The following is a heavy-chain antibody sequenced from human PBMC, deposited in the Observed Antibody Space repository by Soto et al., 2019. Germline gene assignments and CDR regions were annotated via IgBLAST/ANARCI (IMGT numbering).Heavy chain of an antibody. Sequence: QVQLVQSGAEVKKPGPWWRFPGKVSGGTLATKVISGLQKALGQGFDGMGGIIPVFGTANYAQKFQGRVTITADESTTTVYMDVSSLRSDDTAVYYCARGDATKIVVTTYYGMDVWGQGTTVTVSS. D-gene: IGHD4-17*01. V-gene: IGHV1-69*12. CDR2: IIPVFGTA. CDR3: ARGDATKIVVTTYYGMDV. J-gene: IGHJ6*02. CDR1: GGTLATKV.